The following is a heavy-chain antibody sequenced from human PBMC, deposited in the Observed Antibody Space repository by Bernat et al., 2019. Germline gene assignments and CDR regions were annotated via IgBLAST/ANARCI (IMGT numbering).Heavy chain of an antibody. CDR2: ISYDGSNK. J-gene: IGHJ6*03. Sequence: QVQLVESGGGVVQPGRSLRLSCAASVFTFSSYAMHWVRQAPGKGLEWVAVISYDGSNKYYADSVKGRFTISRDNSKNTLYLQMNSLRAEDTAVYYCARDNRFAPYYMDVWGKGTTVTVSS. CDR1: VFTFSSYA. CDR3: ARDNRFAPYYMDV. D-gene: IGHD2/OR15-2a*01. V-gene: IGHV3-30*01.